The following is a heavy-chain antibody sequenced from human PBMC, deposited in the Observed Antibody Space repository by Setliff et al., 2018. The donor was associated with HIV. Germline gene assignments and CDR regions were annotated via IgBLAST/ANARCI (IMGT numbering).Heavy chain of an antibody. CDR2: MNPNSGNT. Sequence: ASVKVSCKASGYTFTSYDINWVRQATGQGLEWMGWMNPNSGNTGYAQKFQGRVTMTSNTFIGTAYMELSSLTSEDTAVYYCASSWSRIRYYGMDVWGQGTTVTVSS. V-gene: IGHV1-8*01. D-gene: IGHD6-13*01. CDR1: GYTFTSYD. CDR3: ASSWSRIRYYGMDV. J-gene: IGHJ6*02.